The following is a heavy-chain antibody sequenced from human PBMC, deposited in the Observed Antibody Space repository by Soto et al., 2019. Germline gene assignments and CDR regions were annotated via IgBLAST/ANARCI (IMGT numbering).Heavy chain of an antibody. J-gene: IGHJ4*02. CDR3: ARDDRTISGAVTLDY. CDR1: GYSFKNYA. V-gene: IGHV1-3*01. D-gene: IGHD3-3*02. CDR2: SNEGSGNT. Sequence: QVQLVQSGPEVKRPGASVRISCRTAGYSFKNYAIHWVRQAPGKKLERMGWSNEGSGNTRYSNKFQGRMSIARDTAASTSYLDLRSLTSEDTAVYFCARDDRTISGAVTLDYWGPGTLVTVSS.